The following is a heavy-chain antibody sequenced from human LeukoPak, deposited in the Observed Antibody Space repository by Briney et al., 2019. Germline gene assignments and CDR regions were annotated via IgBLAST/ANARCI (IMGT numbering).Heavy chain of an antibody. CDR1: GFTFDDYT. J-gene: IGHJ6*03. V-gene: IGHV3-43*01. Sequence: GGSLRLSCAASGFTFDDYTMHWVRQAPGKGLEWVSLIRWDGGSTYYADSVKGRFTISRDNSKNSLYLQMNSLRTEDTALYYCAKEGGSGLGATTPYYYYYYMDVWGKGTTVTVSS. CDR2: IRWDGGST. CDR3: AKEGGSGLGATTPYYYYYYMDV. D-gene: IGHD5-12*01.